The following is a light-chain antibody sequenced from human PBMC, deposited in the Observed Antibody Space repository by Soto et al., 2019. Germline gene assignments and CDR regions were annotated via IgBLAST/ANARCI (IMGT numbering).Light chain of an antibody. CDR3: HSYDSTLSASI. Sequence: QSVLTQPPSVSGAPGQRVTISCTGSSSNIGAGYDVHWYHQLPGTAPKLLIFGNTNRPSWVPDRFSGSKSGTSASLAINGLQADDEDTYYCHSYDSTLSASIFGGGTKVTVL. J-gene: IGLJ2*01. CDR1: SSNIGAGYD. V-gene: IGLV1-40*01. CDR2: GNT.